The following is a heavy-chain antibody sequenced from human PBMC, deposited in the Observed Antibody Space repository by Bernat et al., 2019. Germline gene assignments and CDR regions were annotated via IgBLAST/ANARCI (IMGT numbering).Heavy chain of an antibody. V-gene: IGHV3-7*01. J-gene: IGHJ4*02. CDR3: ARKARKCDY. CDR1: GFTFRNYW. Sequence: EVQLVESGGGLVQPGGSLRLPCAASGFTFRNYWMSWVRQAPGKGLEWVANIKLDGSEKYYVDSVKGRFTISRDNAKNSLYLQMNSLRAEDTAVYYCARKARKCDYWGQGTLVTVSS. CDR2: IKLDGSEK.